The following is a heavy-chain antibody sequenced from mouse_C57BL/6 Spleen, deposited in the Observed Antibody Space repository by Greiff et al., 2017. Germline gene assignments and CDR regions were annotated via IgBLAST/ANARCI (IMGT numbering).Heavy chain of an antibody. D-gene: IGHD1-1*01. J-gene: IGHJ3*01. V-gene: IGHV1-72*01. CDR1: GYTFTSYW. CDR2: IDPNSGGT. Sequence: QVHVKQPGAELVKPGASVKLSCKASGYTFTSYWMHWVKQRPGRGLEWIGRIDPNSGGTKYNEKFKSKATLTVDKPSSTAYMQRSSLTSEDSAVYYGARGDYGPSWFAYWGQGTLVTVSA. CDR3: ARGDYGPSWFAY.